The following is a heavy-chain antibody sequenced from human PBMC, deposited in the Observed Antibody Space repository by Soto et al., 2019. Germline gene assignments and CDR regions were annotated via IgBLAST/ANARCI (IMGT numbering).Heavy chain of an antibody. J-gene: IGHJ6*02. Sequence: PSETLSLTCTVSGGSISSYYWSWIRQSPGKGLEWIGYIHYSGSTKSNPSLKSRVTISVDTSRNQVSLKLSSVTAADTAVYFCAREDDGGDRDYYGLDVWGQGTTVTVSS. CDR2: IHYSGST. D-gene: IGHD2-21*02. CDR3: AREDDGGDRDYYGLDV. CDR1: GGSISSYY. V-gene: IGHV4-59*01.